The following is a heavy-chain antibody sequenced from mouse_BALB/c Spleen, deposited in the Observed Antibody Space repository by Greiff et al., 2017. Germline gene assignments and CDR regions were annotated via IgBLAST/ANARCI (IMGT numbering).Heavy chain of an antibody. V-gene: IGHV5-6-5*01. J-gene: IGHJ4*01. CDR2: ISSGCST. Sequence: EVKLVESGGGLVKPGGSLKLSCAASGFTFSSYAMSWVRQTPEKRLEWVASISSGCSTYYPDSVKGRFTISRDNARNILYLQMSSLRSEDTAMYYCAIGSYYYGSSYAMDYWGQGTSVTVSS. CDR3: AIGSYYYGSSYAMDY. CDR1: GFTFSSYA. D-gene: IGHD1-1*01.